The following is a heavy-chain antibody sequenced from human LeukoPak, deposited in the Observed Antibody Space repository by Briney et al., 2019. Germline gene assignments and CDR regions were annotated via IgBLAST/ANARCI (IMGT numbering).Heavy chain of an antibody. CDR2: IIPIFGTA. D-gene: IGHD1-26*01. Sequence: SVKVSCKASGGTFSSYAISWVRQAPGQGLEWMGRIIPIFGTANYAQKFQGRVTITTDESTSTAYMELSSLRSEDTAVYYCATSSYSGSYYGSFDIWGQGTMVTVSS. CDR3: ATSSYSGSYYGSFDI. J-gene: IGHJ3*02. V-gene: IGHV1-69*05. CDR1: GGTFSSYA.